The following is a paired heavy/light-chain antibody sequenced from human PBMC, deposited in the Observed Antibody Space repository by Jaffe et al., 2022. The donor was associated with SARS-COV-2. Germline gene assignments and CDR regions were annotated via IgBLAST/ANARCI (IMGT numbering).Light chain of an antibody. J-gene: IGLJ2*01. Sequence: SYELTQPPSVSVSPGQTARITCSGDALPKQYAYWYQQKPGQAPVLVIYKDSERPSGIPERFSGSSSGTTVTLTISGVQAEDEADYYCQSADSSDNVVFGGGTKLTVL. CDR2: KDS. V-gene: IGLV3-25*03. CDR1: ALPKQY. CDR3: QSADSSDNVV.
Heavy chain of an antibody. V-gene: IGHV4-61*02. CDR3: ARVGGYCTNGVCYSALEPAFDI. CDR2: IYTSGST. CDR1: GGSISSGSYY. Sequence: QVQLQESGPGLVKPSQTLSLTCTVSGGSISSGSYYWSWIRQPAGKGLEWIGRIYTSGSTNYNPSLKSRVTISVDTSKNQFSLKLSSVTAADTAVYYCARVGGYCTNGVCYSALEPAFDIWGQGTMVTVSS. D-gene: IGHD2-8*01. J-gene: IGHJ3*02.